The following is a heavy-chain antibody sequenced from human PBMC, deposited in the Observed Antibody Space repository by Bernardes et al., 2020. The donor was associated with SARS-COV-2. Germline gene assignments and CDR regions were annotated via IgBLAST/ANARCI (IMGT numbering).Heavy chain of an antibody. V-gene: IGHV3-21*01. CDR3: ARAFSGNGYNPEY. CDR2: ISASSNFI. Sequence: GGSLRLSCVASGFTFNRFNMNWVRRAPGKGLEWVSSISASSNFIYYADSVKGRFTISRDTAKNSLYLQMDSLTAEDTAVYFCARAFSGNGYNPEYWGQGTVVTVSS. D-gene: IGHD5-12*01. CDR1: GFTFNRFN. J-gene: IGHJ4*02.